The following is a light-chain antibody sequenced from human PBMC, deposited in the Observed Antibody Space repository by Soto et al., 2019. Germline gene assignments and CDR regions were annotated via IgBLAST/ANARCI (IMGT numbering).Light chain of an antibody. CDR2: GAS. Sequence: EIMVTQTPATLSVSLADTATLSTRASQSVNSDVAWYRQKVGQTPRLLIYGASTRATGIAARFSGSGSGTDFSLTISGLEAEDFAIYYCQQYSNSPLTFGQGTKVDIK. CDR1: QSVNSD. V-gene: IGKV3-15*01. CDR3: QQYSNSPLT. J-gene: IGKJ1*01.